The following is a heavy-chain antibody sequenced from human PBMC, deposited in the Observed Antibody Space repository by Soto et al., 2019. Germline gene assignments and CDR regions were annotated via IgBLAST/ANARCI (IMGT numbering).Heavy chain of an antibody. D-gene: IGHD3-3*01. CDR2: IYYSGST. Sequence: SETLSLTCTVSGGCISSRSYYWGWIRQPPGKGLEWIGSIYYSGSTYYNPSLKSRVTISVDTSKNQFSLKLSSVTAADTAVYYCARQGRITIFGVVITPFDYWGQGTLVTVSS. V-gene: IGHV4-39*01. J-gene: IGHJ4*02. CDR1: GGCISSRSYY. CDR3: ARQGRITIFGVVITPFDY.